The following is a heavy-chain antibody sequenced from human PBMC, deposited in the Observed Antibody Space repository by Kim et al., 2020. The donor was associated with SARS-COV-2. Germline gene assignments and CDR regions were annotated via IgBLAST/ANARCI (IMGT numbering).Heavy chain of an antibody. D-gene: IGHD6-13*01. CDR1: GFTFRSYW. Sequence: GGSLRLSCGVYGFTFRSYWMSWVRQAPGKGLEWVANIKEDGSVKQYVDSVKGGFTISRDNARNSLYLQMNSLRADDTAVYYCARDGILSFTSSWDYWGPGSLVTVSS. CDR3: ARDGILSFTSSWDY. J-gene: IGHJ4*02. CDR2: IKEDGSVK. V-gene: IGHV3-7*03.